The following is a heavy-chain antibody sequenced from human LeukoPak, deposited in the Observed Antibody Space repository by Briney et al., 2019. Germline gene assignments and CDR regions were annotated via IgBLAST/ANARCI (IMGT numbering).Heavy chain of an antibody. D-gene: IGHD4-23*01. CDR2: IIPILGIA. CDR1: GGTFSSYA. CDR3: ARDYGGITYYFDY. Sequence: SVKVSCKASGGTFSSYAISWVRQAPGQGLEWMGRIIPILGIANYAQKLQGRVTITADKSTSTAYMELSSLRSEDTAVYYCARDYGGITYYFDYWGQGTLVTVSS. J-gene: IGHJ4*02. V-gene: IGHV1-69*04.